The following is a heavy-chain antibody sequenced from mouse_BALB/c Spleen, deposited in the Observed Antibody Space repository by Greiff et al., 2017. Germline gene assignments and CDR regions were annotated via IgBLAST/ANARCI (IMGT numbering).Heavy chain of an antibody. CDR1: GFTFSDYG. Sequence: EVQGVESGGGLVQPGGSRKLSCAASGFTFSDYGMAWVRQAPGKGPEWVAFISNLAYSIYYADTVTGRFTISRENAKNTLYLEMSSLRSEDTAMYYCARDRGYGSSSYFDVWGAGTTVTVSS. D-gene: IGHD1-1*01. V-gene: IGHV5-15*02. CDR2: ISNLAYSI. CDR3: ARDRGYGSSSYFDV. J-gene: IGHJ1*01.